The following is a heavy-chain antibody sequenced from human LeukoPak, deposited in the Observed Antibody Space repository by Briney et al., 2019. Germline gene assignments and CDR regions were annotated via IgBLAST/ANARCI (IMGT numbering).Heavy chain of an antibody. CDR3: VRMTTVYYGMDV. CDR1: GGSISSYY. D-gene: IGHD4-11*01. Sequence: SETLSLTCTVSGGSISSYYWSWIRQPPGKGLEWIGYIYYSGSTNYNPSLKSRVTISVDTSKNQFSLKLSSVTAADTAVYYCVRMTTVYYGMDVWGQGTTVTVSS. J-gene: IGHJ6*02. V-gene: IGHV4-59*01. CDR2: IYYSGST.